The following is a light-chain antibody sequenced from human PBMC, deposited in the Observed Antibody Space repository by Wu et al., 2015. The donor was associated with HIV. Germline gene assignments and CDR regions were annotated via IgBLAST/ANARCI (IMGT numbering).Light chain of an antibody. CDR3: QYYTSALWT. J-gene: IGKJ1*01. Sequence: DIQMTQSPSSLSASVGDRVTITCRASQGISNSLAWYQQKPGKAPKLLIYGASTLQSGVPFRFSGSGSGTEFTLTINSLQPEDVATYYCQYYTSALWTFGQGTKVEIK. CDR1: QGISNS. CDR2: GAS. V-gene: IGKV1-27*01.